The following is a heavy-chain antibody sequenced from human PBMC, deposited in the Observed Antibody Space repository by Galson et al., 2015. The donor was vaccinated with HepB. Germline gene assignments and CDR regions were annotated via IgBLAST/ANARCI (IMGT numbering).Heavy chain of an antibody. CDR3: ARDSKEYSSGWLEYFQH. CDR1: GGTFSSYA. J-gene: IGHJ1*01. V-gene: IGHV1-69*13. CDR2: IIPIFGTA. Sequence: SVKVSCKASGGTFSSYAISWVRQAPGQGLEWMGGIIPIFGTANYAQKFQGRVTITADESTSTAYMELSSLRSEDTAVYYCARDSKEYSSGWLEYFQHWGQGTLVTVSS. D-gene: IGHD6-19*01.